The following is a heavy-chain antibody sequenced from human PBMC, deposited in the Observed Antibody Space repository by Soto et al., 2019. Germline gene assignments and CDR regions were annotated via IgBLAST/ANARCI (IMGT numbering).Heavy chain of an antibody. D-gene: IGHD2-2*01. V-gene: IGHV3-48*02. J-gene: IGHJ6*02. CDR3: ARMSLIPRNYYGMDV. CDR2: VSSSSSTI. Sequence: GGSLRLSCAASGFTFSSYSMNWVRQAPGKGLEWVSYVSSSSSTIYYADSVKGRFTISRDNAKNSLYLQMNSLRDEDTAVYYCARMSLIPRNYYGMDVWGQGTTVTVSS. CDR1: GFTFSSYS.